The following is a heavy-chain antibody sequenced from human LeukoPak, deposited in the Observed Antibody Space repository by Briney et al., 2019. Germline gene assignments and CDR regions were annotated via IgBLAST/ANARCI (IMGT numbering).Heavy chain of an antibody. CDR3: ARSLSRLDY. CDR2: IYPADSDT. J-gene: IGHJ4*02. Sequence: GESLKISCKGSGYTFPNYWIAWVRQMPGKGLEWMGIIYPADSDTRYSPSFQGQVTISADKSISTAYLQWSSLKASDTAMYYCARSLSRLDYWGQGTLVTVSS. V-gene: IGHV5-51*01. CDR1: GYTFPNYW.